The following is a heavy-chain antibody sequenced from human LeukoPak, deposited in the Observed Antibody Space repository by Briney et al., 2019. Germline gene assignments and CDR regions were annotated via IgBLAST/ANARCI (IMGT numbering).Heavy chain of an antibody. V-gene: IGHV1-18*01. CDR1: GYTFTNDG. Sequence: ASVKVSCKASGYTFTNDGITWVRQAPGQGLEWMGWISPYHGDTYYAQKFQGRVTMTTDTSTTTAYMELTRLTSDDTAVYYCARDIGVAGTPYFDYWGQGTLVTVSS. J-gene: IGHJ4*02. D-gene: IGHD6-19*01. CDR3: ARDIGVAGTPYFDY. CDR2: ISPYHGDT.